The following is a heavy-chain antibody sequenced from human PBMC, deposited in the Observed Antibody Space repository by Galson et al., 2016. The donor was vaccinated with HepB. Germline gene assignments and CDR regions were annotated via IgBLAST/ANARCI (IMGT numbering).Heavy chain of an antibody. D-gene: IGHD2-2*01. CDR3: ARWTAYCPRPSCPRDHDYFDP. V-gene: IGHV3-53*01. J-gene: IGHJ5*02. Sequence: SLRLSCAASGFLVSSSFMSWVRQTPGTGLEWVTVMYPRGDTHYSDSVRGRFTISRDNSRNSMSLQMTNLRVGDTAVYFCARWTAYCPRPSCPRDHDYFDPWGQGILVTVSS. CDR2: MYPRGDT. CDR1: GFLVSSSF.